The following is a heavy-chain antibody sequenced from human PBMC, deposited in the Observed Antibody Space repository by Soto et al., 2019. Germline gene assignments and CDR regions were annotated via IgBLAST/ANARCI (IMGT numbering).Heavy chain of an antibody. CDR1: GYTVTDYY. CDR2: IDPKNGGT. J-gene: IGHJ4*02. CDR3: ARHDYGIYPY. Sequence: QVQLVQSGTEVKKPGASVKVSCKASGYTVTDYYIHWVRQAPGQGLEWMGWIDPKNGGTIYAQKFQDRVTMTRDTSISTAYMDLSRLTSDETALYYCARHDYGIYPYWGQGTLVTVSS. D-gene: IGHD1-26*01. V-gene: IGHV1-2*02.